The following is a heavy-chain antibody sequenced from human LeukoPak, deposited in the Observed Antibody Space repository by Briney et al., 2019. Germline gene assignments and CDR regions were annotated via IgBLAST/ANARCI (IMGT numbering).Heavy chain of an antibody. CDR1: GFTFSSYG. CDR3: AKYASNYYYYYMDV. Sequence: GGTLRLSCAASGFTFSSYGMSWVRQAPGKGLEWVSAISGSGGSTYYADSVKGRFTISRDNSKNTLYLQMNSLRAEDTALYYCAKYASNYYYYYMDVWGGGTTVTVSS. J-gene: IGHJ6*03. CDR2: ISGSGGST. V-gene: IGHV3-23*01.